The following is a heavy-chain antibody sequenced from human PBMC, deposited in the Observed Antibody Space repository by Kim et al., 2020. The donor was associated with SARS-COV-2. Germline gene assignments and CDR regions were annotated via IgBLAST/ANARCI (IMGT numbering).Heavy chain of an antibody. Sequence: YATTVKGRFTISRDHPQHTLYLQMGSLRAEDMAVYYCAREMGVPAGPFFDYWGQGTLVTVSS. V-gene: IGHV3-64*01. D-gene: IGHD3-16*01. J-gene: IGHJ4*02. CDR3: AREMGVPAGPFFDY.